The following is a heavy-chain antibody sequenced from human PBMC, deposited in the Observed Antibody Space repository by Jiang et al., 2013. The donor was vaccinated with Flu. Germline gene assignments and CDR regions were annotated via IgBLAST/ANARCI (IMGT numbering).Heavy chain of an antibody. CDR1: GNTFTSYG. CDR3: ARDQTEAYYDFWSGRPFPFDY. J-gene: IGHJ4*02. D-gene: IGHD3-3*01. V-gene: IGHV1-18*01. CDR2: ISAYNGNT. Sequence: GAEVKKPGASVKVSCKASGNTFTSYGISWVRQAPGQGLEWMGWISAYNGNTNYAQKLQGRVTMTTDTSTSTAYMELRSLRSDDTAVYYCARDQTEAYYDFWSGRPFPFDYWGQGTLVTVSS.